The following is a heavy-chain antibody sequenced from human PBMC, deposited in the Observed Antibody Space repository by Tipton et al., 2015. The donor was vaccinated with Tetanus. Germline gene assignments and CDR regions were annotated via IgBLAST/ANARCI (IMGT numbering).Heavy chain of an antibody. Sequence: LRLSCTVSGASISSRLWNWIRQPTGKGLEWIGYLHYRGATAYNPSLRSRVTISGETSKNLFSLRLKSVTAADTAIYYCARGKSDTSGDFFPNFHYWGQGTLVTASS. CDR2: LHYRGAT. D-gene: IGHD3-22*01. V-gene: IGHV4-59*11. CDR3: ARGKSDTSGDFFPNFHY. CDR1: GASISSRL. J-gene: IGHJ4*02.